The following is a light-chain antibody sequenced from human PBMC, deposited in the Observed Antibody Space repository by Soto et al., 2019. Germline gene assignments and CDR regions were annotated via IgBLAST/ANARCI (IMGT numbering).Light chain of an antibody. J-gene: IGKJ4*01. V-gene: IGKV1-33*01. Sequence: DIQMTQSPSSLSASVGDRVTITCRASRTITMYLNWYQQKPGKAPKLLIYDASNLETGVPSRFSGSGSGTDFTFTISSLQPEDIATYYCQQYDNLPLTFGGGTKVDIK. CDR3: QQYDNLPLT. CDR2: DAS. CDR1: RTITMY.